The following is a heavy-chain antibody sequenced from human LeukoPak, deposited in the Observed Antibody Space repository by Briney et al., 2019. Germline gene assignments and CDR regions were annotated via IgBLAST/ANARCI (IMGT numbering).Heavy chain of an antibody. CDR3: ARGAAAGSTLGY. J-gene: IGHJ4*02. V-gene: IGHV4-34*01. Sequence: PSETLSLTCAVYGGSFSGYYWNGIRQPPGKGLEWIGEINDSRSTHYNPSLKSRVTISVDTSKNQFSLKLSSVPAADTAVYYCARGAAAGSTLGYWGQGTLVTVSS. D-gene: IGHD6-13*01. CDR2: INDSRST. CDR1: GGSFSGYY.